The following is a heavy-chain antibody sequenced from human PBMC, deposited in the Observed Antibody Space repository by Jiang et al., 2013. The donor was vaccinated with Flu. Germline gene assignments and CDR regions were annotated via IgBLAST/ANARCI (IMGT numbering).Heavy chain of an antibody. CDR1: GGSVSSGSYY. CDR3: ARGSSGFH. V-gene: IGHV4-61*01. D-gene: IGHD6-19*01. J-gene: IGHJ1*01. Sequence: GSGLVKPSETLSLTCTVSGGSVSSGSYYWSWIRQPPGKGLEWIGYIYYSGSTNYNPSLKSRVTISVDTSKNQFSLKLSSVTAADTAVYYCARGSSGFHWGQGPWSPSP. CDR2: IYYSGST.